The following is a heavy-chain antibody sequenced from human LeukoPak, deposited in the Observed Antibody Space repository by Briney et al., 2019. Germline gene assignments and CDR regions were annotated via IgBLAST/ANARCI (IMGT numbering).Heavy chain of an antibody. D-gene: IGHD6-13*01. V-gene: IGHV3-74*01. J-gene: IGHJ4*02. CDR2: INSDGSST. CDR3: ARTYSSSCFAFGY. Sequence: GGSLRLSCAASGFTFSDYSMNWIRQAPGKGLVWVSRINSDGSSTSYADSVKGRFTISRDNAKNTLYLQMNSLRAEDTAVYYCARTYSSSCFAFGYWGQGTPVTVSS. CDR1: GFTFSDYS.